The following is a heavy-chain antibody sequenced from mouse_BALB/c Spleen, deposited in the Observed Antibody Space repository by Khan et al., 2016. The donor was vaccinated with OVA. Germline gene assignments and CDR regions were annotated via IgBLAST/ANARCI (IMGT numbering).Heavy chain of an antibody. CDR3: ARSYDVAWFAY. D-gene: IGHD1-1*01. CDR1: GYTFTDYV. CDR2: IYPGSGST. J-gene: IGHJ3*01. Sequence: QVQLQQSGPELVKPGTSVKMSCKASGYTFTDYVISWVKQRTGQGLEWIGEIYPGSGSTYYNGKFKGKATLTAEKSSNTAYMQLSSLTSEDSGVYFCARSYDVAWFAYWGQGTLVTFSA. V-gene: IGHV1-77*01.